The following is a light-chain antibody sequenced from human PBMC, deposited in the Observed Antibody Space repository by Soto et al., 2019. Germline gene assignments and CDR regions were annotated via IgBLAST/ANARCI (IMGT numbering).Light chain of an antibody. CDR3: QQYIDWLRWT. CDR2: GAS. V-gene: IGKV3-15*01. Sequence: EIVMTQSPASLSVSPGDRATLSCRASQSVNTNLAWYQQKPGQAPRLLIYGASTRATGIPARFSGSGSGTEFTLTISSLRSEDAAVYYCQQYIDWLRWTFGQGTKVEIK. CDR1: QSVNTN. J-gene: IGKJ1*01.